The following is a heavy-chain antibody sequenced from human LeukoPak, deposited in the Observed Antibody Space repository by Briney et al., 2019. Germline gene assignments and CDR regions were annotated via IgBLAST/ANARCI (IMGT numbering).Heavy chain of an antibody. V-gene: IGHV3-30*04. D-gene: IGHD2-8*01. CDR2: ISYDGSNK. CDR1: GFTFSSYA. Sequence: GGSLRLSCAVSGFTFSSYALHWVRQAPGKGLEWVAVISYDGSNKYYADSVKGRFTISRDNSKNILYLQMNSLRAEDTAVYYCAEDRCSNGIGCLYYYMDVWGKGTMVTISS. CDR3: AEDRCSNGIGCLYYYMDV. J-gene: IGHJ6*03.